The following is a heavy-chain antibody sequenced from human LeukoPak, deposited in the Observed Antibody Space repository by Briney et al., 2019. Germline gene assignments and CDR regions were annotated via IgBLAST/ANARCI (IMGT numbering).Heavy chain of an antibody. CDR2: ISYDGSNK. CDR1: GFTFSSYA. V-gene: IGHV3-30*01. D-gene: IGHD1-26*01. J-gene: IGHJ4*02. Sequence: GRSLRLSCAASGFTFSSYAMHWVRQAPGKGLEWVAVISYDGSNKYYADSVKGRFTISRDNSKNTLYLQMNSLRAEDTAVYYCARVAGGSYFNRYFDYWGQGTLVTVSS. CDR3: ARVAGGSYFNRYFDY.